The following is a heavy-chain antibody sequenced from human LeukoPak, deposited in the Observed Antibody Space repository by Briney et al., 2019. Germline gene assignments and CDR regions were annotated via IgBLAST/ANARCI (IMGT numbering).Heavy chain of an antibody. Sequence: GASVKVSCKASGYTFTSYTMNWVRQAPGQGLEWMGWINTNTGNPTYAQGFTGRFVFSLDTSVSTAYLQISSLKAEDTAVYYCAREPYYYDSSGYYYFDYWGQGTLVTVSS. CDR3: AREPYYYDSSGYYYFDY. V-gene: IGHV7-4-1*02. J-gene: IGHJ4*02. CDR1: GYTFTSYT. D-gene: IGHD3-22*01. CDR2: INTNTGNP.